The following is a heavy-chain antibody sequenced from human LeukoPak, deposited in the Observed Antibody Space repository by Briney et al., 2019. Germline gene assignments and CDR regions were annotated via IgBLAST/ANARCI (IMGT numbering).Heavy chain of an antibody. CDR1: GFTFSSYG. J-gene: IGHJ4*02. CDR2: IWYDGSNK. CDR3: ASTSGWYEPIDY. D-gene: IGHD6-19*01. Sequence: GRSLRLSCAASGFTFSSYGMHWVRQAPGKGLEWVAVIWYDGSNKYYADSVKGRFTIPRDNSKNTLHLQMNSLRAEDTAVYYCASTSGWYEPIDYWGQGTLVTVSS. V-gene: IGHV3-33*01.